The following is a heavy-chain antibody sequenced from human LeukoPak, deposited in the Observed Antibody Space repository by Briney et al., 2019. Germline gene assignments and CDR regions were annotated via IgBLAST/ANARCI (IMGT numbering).Heavy chain of an antibody. CDR2: ISYDGSNK. V-gene: IGHV3-30*07. D-gene: IGHD3-10*01. Sequence: GSLRLSCAASGFTFSSYAMHWVRQAPGKGLEWVAVISYDGSNKYYADSVKGRFTISRDNSKNTLYLQMNSLRAEDTAVYYCAKLRGGHLYYFDYWGQGTLVTVSS. CDR3: AKLRGGHLYYFDY. J-gene: IGHJ4*02. CDR1: GFTFSSYA.